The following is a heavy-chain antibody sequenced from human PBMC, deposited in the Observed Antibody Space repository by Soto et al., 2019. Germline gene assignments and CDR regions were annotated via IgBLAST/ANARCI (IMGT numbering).Heavy chain of an antibody. J-gene: IGHJ6*02. CDR1: GFTFGDYA. CDR3: TTLNRGILLWFGELSQWGGFMDV. CDR2: IRSKAYGGTT. Sequence: GGSLRLSCTASGFTFGDYAMSWFRQAPGKGLEWVGFIRSKAYGGTTEYAASVKGRFTISRDDSKSIAYLQMNSLKTEDTAVYYCTTLNRGILLWFGELSQWGGFMDVWGQGTTVTVSS. V-gene: IGHV3-49*03. D-gene: IGHD3-10*01.